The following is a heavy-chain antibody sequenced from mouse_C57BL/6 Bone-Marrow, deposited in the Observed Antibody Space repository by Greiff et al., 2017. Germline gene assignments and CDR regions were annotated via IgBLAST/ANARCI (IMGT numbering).Heavy chain of an antibody. CDR2: IRSKSNNYAT. CDR1: GFSFNTYA. V-gene: IGHV10-1*01. Sequence: DAGGGLVQPKGSLKLSCAASGFSFNTYAMNWVRQAPGKGLEWVARIRSKSNNYATYYADSVKDRFTISRDDSESMLYMQMNNLTTEDTAMYYCVRHSWFAYWGQGTLVTVSA. CDR3: VRHSWFAY. J-gene: IGHJ3*01.